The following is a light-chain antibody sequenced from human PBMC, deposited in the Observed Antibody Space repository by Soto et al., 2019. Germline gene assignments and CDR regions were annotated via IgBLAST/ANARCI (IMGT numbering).Light chain of an antibody. CDR2: AAS. V-gene: IGKV1-39*01. Sequence: DIQMTQSPSSLSASVGDRVTITCRTSQSVSGYLNWYQQEPGKAPKLLIYAASTLQSGVPSRFSGSGSGTDFTLTISSLQPEDFATYYCQQLNSYPLTFGGGTKVDIK. CDR1: QSVSGY. J-gene: IGKJ4*01. CDR3: QQLNSYPLT.